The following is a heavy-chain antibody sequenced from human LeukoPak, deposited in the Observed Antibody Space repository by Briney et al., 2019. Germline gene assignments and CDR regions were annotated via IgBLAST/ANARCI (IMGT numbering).Heavy chain of an antibody. D-gene: IGHD3-16*01. CDR2: INPNSGGT. J-gene: IGHJ3*02. V-gene: IGHV1-2*06. CDR3: ARVVITFGGAQRDAFDI. Sequence: ASVKVSCKASGCTFTGYYMHWVRQAPGQGLEWMGRINPNSGGTNYAQKFQGRVTMTRDTSISTAYMELSRLRSDDTAVYYCARVVITFGGAQRDAFDIWGQGTMVTVSS. CDR1: GCTFTGYY.